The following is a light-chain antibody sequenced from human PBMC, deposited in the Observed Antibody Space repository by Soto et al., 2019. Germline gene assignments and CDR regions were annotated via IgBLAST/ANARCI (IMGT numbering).Light chain of an antibody. Sequence: NFMLTQPHSVSESPGKTVTISCTRSSGSIASNYVQWNQQRPGSSPTTVIYEDNQRPSGVPDRFSGSIDSSSNSASLTISGLKTEDEADYYCQSYDSSNLNWVFGGGTKLTVL. CDR3: QSYDSSNLNWV. J-gene: IGLJ3*02. CDR2: EDN. CDR1: SGSIASNY. V-gene: IGLV6-57*01.